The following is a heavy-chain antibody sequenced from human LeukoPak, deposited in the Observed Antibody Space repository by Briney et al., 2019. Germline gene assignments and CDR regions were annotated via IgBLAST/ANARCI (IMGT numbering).Heavy chain of an antibody. V-gene: IGHV1-18*01. CDR2: ISAYNGNT. Sequence: ASVKVSCKASDCTFTSYGISWVRQAPGQGLEWMGWISAYNGNTNYAQKLQGRVTMTTDTSTSTAYMELRSLRSDDTAVYYCARDGPTMVRGVSPPYPDYWGQGTLVTVSS. D-gene: IGHD3-10*01. J-gene: IGHJ4*02. CDR3: ARDGPTMVRGVSPPYPDY. CDR1: DCTFTSYG.